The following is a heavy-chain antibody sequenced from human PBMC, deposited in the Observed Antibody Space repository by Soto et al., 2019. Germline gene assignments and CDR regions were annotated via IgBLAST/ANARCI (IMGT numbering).Heavy chain of an antibody. D-gene: IGHD6-19*01. Sequence: EVQLLESGGGLVQPGGSLRLSCAASGFTFSSYAMSWVRQAPGKGLEWVSAISGSGGSTYYADSVKGRFTISRDNAKNKLYLQMNSLRAEDTAVYYCAKMGGSGWYYFDYWGQGTLVTVSS. CDR1: GFTFSSYA. CDR2: ISGSGGST. V-gene: IGHV3-23*01. J-gene: IGHJ4*02. CDR3: AKMGGSGWYYFDY.